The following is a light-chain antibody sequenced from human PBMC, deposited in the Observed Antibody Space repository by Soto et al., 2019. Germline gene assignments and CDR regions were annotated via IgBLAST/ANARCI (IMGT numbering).Light chain of an antibody. CDR2: DVS. J-gene: IGLJ1*01. Sequence: QSALTQPASVSGSPGQSITISCTGTSSDVGAYNYVSWYQQHPGKAPKVIIYDVSNRPSGVSNRFSGSKSGNSASLTISGIQAEDEAHYLCSSFTRTSTRYVFGAGTKVTVL. CDR3: SSFTRTSTRYV. V-gene: IGLV2-14*03. CDR1: SSDVGAYNY.